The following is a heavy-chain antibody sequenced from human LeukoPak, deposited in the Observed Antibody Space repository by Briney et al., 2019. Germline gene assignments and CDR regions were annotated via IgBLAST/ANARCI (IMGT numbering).Heavy chain of an antibody. CDR2: ISGSGDST. V-gene: IGHV3-23*01. Sequence: GGSLRLSCAASGFTFSSYAMSWVRQAPGKGLEWVSAISGSGDSTYYADSVKGRFTISRDNSQNTLYLQMNSLRVEDTAVYYCANVYDTSGVRGNYWGQGTLVTVST. J-gene: IGHJ4*02. CDR3: ANVYDTSGVRGNY. D-gene: IGHD3-22*01. CDR1: GFTFSSYA.